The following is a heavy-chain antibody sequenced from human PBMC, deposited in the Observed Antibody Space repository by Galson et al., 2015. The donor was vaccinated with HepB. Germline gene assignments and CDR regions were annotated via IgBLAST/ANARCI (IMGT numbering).Heavy chain of an antibody. CDR3: ARVTMSYGDYVFDH. CDR1: GGSISSRGYY. Sequence: TLSLPCPVSGGSISSRGYYWSWIRQHPVKGLEWIGYIYYSGSPYYSPSLKSRIAISVDTSKNQFSLKLNSVTAADTAIYYCARVTMSYGDYVFDHWGQGTSVAVSS. CDR2: IYYSGSP. V-gene: IGHV4-31*03. D-gene: IGHD4-17*01. J-gene: IGHJ5*02.